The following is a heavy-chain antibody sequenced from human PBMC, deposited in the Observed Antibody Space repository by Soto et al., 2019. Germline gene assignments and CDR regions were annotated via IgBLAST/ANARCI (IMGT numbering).Heavy chain of an antibody. J-gene: IGHJ6*02. V-gene: IGHV4-61*01. D-gene: IGHD6-13*01. CDR1: GGSVSSGSYY. CDR2: IYYSGST. Sequence: SETLSLTCTVSGGSVSSGSYYWSWIRQPPGKGLEWIGYIYYSGSTYYNPSLKSRVTISVDTSKNQFSLKLSSVTAADTAVYYCARDMAAALLVYGMDVWGQGTTVTVSS. CDR3: ARDMAAALLVYGMDV.